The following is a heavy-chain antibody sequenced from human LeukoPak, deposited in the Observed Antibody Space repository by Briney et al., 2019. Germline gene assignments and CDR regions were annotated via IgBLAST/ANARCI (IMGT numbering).Heavy chain of an antibody. CDR1: GGTFSSYA. D-gene: IGHD1-1*01. V-gene: IGHV1-69*13. Sequence: GASVKVSCKASGGTFSSYAISWVRQAPGQGLEWMGGIIPIFGTANYAQKFQGRVTITAEESTSTAYMALSSLRSEDTAVYYCARDPGRTGYFDYWGQGTLVTVSS. CDR2: IIPIFGTA. CDR3: ARDPGRTGYFDY. J-gene: IGHJ4*02.